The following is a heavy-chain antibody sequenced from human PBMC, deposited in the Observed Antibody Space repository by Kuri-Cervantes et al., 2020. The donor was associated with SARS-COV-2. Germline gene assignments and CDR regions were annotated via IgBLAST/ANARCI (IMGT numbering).Heavy chain of an antibody. J-gene: IGHJ4*02. CDR1: GFTFSSYV. Sequence: GESLKISCLASGFTFSSYVMSWVRQAPGKGLEWVSAISGSGSSTYHSDSVKGRFTISRDKSKNTLYLQMNSLRAEDTAVYYCARIDYSISIDYWGQGTLVTVSS. CDR3: ARIDYSISIDY. CDR2: ISGSGSST. D-gene: IGHD4-11*01. V-gene: IGHV3-23*01.